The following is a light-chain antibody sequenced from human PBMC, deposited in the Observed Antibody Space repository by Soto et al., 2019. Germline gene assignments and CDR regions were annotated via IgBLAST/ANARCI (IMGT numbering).Light chain of an antibody. CDR1: QSVSSY. CDR3: QQYNNWPPWT. J-gene: IGKJ1*01. Sequence: EIVLTQSPATLSLSPGERATLSCRASQSVSSYLAWYQQKPGLAPRLLIYDASSRATGIPARFSGSGSGTEFTLTISRLQSEDFAVYYCQQYNNWPPWTFGQGTKVDIK. V-gene: IGKV3-15*01. CDR2: DAS.